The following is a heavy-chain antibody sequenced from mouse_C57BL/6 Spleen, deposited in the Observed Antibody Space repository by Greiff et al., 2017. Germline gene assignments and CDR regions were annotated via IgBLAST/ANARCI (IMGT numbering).Heavy chain of an antibody. CDR2: INPNNGGT. V-gene: IGHV1-18*01. CDR1: GYTFTDYN. Sequence: EVQLQQSGPELVKPGASVKIPCKASGYTFTDYNMDWVKQSHGKSLEWIGDINPNNGGTIYNQKFKGKATLTVDKSSSTAYMELRSLTSEDTAVYYCARRFYDYDSYVDYWGQGTTLTVSS. D-gene: IGHD2-4*01. CDR3: ARRFYDYDSYVDY. J-gene: IGHJ2*01.